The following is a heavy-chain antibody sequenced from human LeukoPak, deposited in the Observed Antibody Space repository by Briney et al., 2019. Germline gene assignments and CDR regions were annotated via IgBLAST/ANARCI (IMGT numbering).Heavy chain of an antibody. V-gene: IGHV1-69*05. D-gene: IGHD3-22*01. CDR2: IIPIFGTA. Sequence: SVKVSCKASGGTFSSYAISGVRQAPGQGLEWMGRIIPIFGTANYAQKFQGRVTITTDESTSTAYMELSSLRSEDTAVYYCARGGYYDSSGYYAPRGYFDYWGQGTLVTVSS. J-gene: IGHJ4*02. CDR1: GGTFSSYA. CDR3: ARGGYYDSSGYYAPRGYFDY.